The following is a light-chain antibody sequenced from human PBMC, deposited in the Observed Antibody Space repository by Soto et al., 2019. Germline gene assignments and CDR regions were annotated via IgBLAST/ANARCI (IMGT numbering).Light chain of an antibody. Sequence: EIVMTQSPATLSVSPGERATLSCRAGQSVSSNLAWYQQKPGQAPRLLIYGASTRATGIPARFSGSGSGTEFTLTISRLQSEDFVVYYCQQYNNWPQTFGQGPKVEIK. V-gene: IGKV3-15*01. CDR3: QQYNNWPQT. CDR1: QSVSSN. J-gene: IGKJ1*01. CDR2: GAS.